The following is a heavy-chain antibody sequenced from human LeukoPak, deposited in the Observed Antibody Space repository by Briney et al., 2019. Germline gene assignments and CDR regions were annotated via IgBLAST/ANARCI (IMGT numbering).Heavy chain of an antibody. CDR2: INHSGST. Sequence: SETLSLTCAVYGGSFSGYYWSWIRQPPGKGLEWIGEINHSGSTNYNPSLKSRVTISVDTSKNQFSLKLSSVTAADTAVYYCARGYSGYDPFDYWGQATLVTVSS. CDR3: ARGYSGYDPFDY. V-gene: IGHV4-34*01. J-gene: IGHJ4*02. D-gene: IGHD5-12*01. CDR1: GGSFSGYY.